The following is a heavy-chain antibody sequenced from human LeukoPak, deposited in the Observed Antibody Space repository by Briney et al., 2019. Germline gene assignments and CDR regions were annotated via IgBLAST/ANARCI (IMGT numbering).Heavy chain of an antibody. CDR3: VRDRELHY. V-gene: IGHV4-59*01. D-gene: IGHD1-7*01. Sequence: SETLSLTCTVSGGSISIYYWSWVRQPPGKGLEWIGYIYNSGSTTYNPSLKSRATISVDTSKNQFSLKLTSMAAADTAFYYCVRDRELHYWGQGILVTVSS. CDR1: GGSISIYY. CDR2: IYNSGST. J-gene: IGHJ4*02.